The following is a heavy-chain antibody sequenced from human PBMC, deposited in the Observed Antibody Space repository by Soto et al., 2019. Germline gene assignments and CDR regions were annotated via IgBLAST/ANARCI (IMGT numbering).Heavy chain of an antibody. CDR2: IYWDDDK. D-gene: IGHD5-12*01. Sequence: SGPTLVHHTQTLTLTFAFSGLSLSTSGVGVGWIRQPPGKALEWLALIYWDDDKRYSPSLKSRLTITKDTSKNQVVLTMTNMDPVDTATYYCATHRNIVATIDYWGQGTLVTVSS. J-gene: IGHJ4*02. CDR1: GLSLSTSGVG. V-gene: IGHV2-5*02. CDR3: ATHRNIVATIDY.